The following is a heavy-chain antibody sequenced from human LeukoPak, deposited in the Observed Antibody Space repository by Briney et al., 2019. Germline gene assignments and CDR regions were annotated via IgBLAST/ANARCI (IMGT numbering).Heavy chain of an antibody. Sequence: GGSLRLSCTASGFSFSSYWMHWARQVPGKGLEWVSCLNSDGTRISYADSVKGRFTISRDNAKNTLYLQMNSLRAEDTAMYYCARDLSGGSDLWGQGTMVTVSS. CDR3: ARDLSGGSDL. J-gene: IGHJ3*01. CDR1: GFSFSSYW. CDR2: LNSDGTRI. V-gene: IGHV3-74*01. D-gene: IGHD2-15*01.